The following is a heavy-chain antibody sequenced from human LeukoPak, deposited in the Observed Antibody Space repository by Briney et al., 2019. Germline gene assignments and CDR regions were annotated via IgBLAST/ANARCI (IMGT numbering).Heavy chain of an antibody. D-gene: IGHD3-3*01. CDR2: IYTSGST. CDR3: ASYDFWRRDAFDI. J-gene: IGHJ3*02. Sequence: PSQTLSLTCTVSGGSIGSGSYYWSWIRQPAGKGLEWIGRIYTSGSTNYNPSLKSRVTISVDTSKNQFSLKLSSVTAADTAVNYCASYDFWRRDAFDIWGQGTMVTVSS. CDR1: GGSIGSGSYY. V-gene: IGHV4-61*02.